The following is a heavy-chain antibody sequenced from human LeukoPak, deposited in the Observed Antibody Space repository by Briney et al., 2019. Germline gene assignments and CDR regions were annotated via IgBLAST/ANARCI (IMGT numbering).Heavy chain of an antibody. CDR3: ARGGNYVSGSFDS. CDR2: LDSDASIT. J-gene: IGHJ5*01. D-gene: IGHD3-10*01. CDR1: GFTFSSYW. Sequence: GGSLRLSCAASGFTFSSYWMHWVRQVPGKGLVWVSRLDSDASITDYADSVKGRFTISRDNAKNTLYLQMNSLRAEDTAVYYCARGGNYVSGSFDSWGQGTLVTVSS. V-gene: IGHV3-74*01.